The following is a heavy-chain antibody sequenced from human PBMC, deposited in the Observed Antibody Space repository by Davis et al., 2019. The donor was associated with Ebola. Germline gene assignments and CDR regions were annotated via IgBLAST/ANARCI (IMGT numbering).Heavy chain of an antibody. CDR3: ARDLSGSHGAFDI. CDR1: GFTFSSYA. Sequence: GESLEISCAASGFTFSSYAMHWVRQAPGKGLEWVAVISYDGSNKYYADSVKGRFTISRDNSKNTLYLQMNSLRAEDTAVYYCARDLSGSHGAFDIWGQGTMVTVSS. J-gene: IGHJ3*02. CDR2: ISYDGSNK. D-gene: IGHD5-12*01. V-gene: IGHV3-30-3*01.